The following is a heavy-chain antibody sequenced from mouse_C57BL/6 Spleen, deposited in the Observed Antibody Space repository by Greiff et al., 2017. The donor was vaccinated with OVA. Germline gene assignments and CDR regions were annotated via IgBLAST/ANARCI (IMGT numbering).Heavy chain of an antibody. Sequence: QVHVKQSGAELVRPGASVTLSCKASGYTFTDYEMHWVKQTPVHGLEWIGAIDPETGGTAYNQKFKGKAILTADKSSSTAYMELRSLTSEDSAVYYCTRLGITTLAGDYWGQGTTLTVSS. CDR2: IDPETGGT. V-gene: IGHV1-15*01. CDR3: TRLGITTLAGDY. D-gene: IGHD1-1*01. CDR1: GYTFTDYE. J-gene: IGHJ2*01.